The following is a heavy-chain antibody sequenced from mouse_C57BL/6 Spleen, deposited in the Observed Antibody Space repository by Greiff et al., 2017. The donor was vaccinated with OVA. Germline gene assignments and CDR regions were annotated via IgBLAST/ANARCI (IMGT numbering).Heavy chain of an antibody. J-gene: IGHJ2*01. D-gene: IGHD3-2*02. CDR3: AREEGQLSFDY. CDR1: GYSITSGYY. CDR2: ISYDGSN. V-gene: IGHV3-6*01. Sequence: EVQVVESGPGLVKPSQSLSLTCSVTGYSITSGYYWNWIRQFPGNKLEWMGYISYDGSNNYNPSLKNRISITRDTSKNQFFLKLNSVTTEDTATYYCAREEGQLSFDYWGQGTTLTVSS.